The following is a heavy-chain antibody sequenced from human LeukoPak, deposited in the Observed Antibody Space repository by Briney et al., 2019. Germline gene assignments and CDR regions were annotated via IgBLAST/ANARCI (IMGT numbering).Heavy chain of an antibody. CDR2: INSDGSST. Sequence: GGSLRLSCAASGFTFSSYWMHWVRQAPGKGPVWVSRINSDGSSTRYADSVKGRFTISRDSAKNSLYLQMNSLRAEDTAVYYCARAVNGYWGQGTLVTVSS. CDR1: GFTFSSYW. J-gene: IGHJ4*02. D-gene: IGHD4-23*01. V-gene: IGHV3-74*01. CDR3: ARAVNGY.